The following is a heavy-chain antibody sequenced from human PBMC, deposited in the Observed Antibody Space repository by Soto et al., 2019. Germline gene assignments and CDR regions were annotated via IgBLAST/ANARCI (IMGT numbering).Heavy chain of an antibody. V-gene: IGHV4-39*01. J-gene: IGHJ4*02. CDR3: ARHKDTSSRYLLPDY. CDR2: IFYRGNT. CDR1: GGSIRSGGHY. D-gene: IGHD6-13*01. Sequence: PSETLSLTCTVSGGSIRSGGHYWGWVRQPPGKGLAWIGNIFYRGNTYYNPSLMSRVTISVDTSKNQFTLNLRFVTASDTAVYYCARHKDTSSRYLLPDYWGQGILVTVSS.